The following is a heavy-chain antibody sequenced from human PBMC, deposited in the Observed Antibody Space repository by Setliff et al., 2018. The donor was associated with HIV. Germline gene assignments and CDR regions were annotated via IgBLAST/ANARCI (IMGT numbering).Heavy chain of an antibody. J-gene: IGHJ4*02. CDR1: GDSISGFF. Sequence: ETLSLTCNVSGDSISGFFWTWIRQPPGKRLEWIGSIFTNEFTYYNPSLKSRLTLSLDTSKNQFSLKLTSVTAADAALYYCTGDYNSGSNRFDYWGQGTPVTVSS. D-gene: IGHD3-10*01. V-gene: IGHV4-4*08. CDR2: IFTNEFT. CDR3: TGDYNSGSNRFDY.